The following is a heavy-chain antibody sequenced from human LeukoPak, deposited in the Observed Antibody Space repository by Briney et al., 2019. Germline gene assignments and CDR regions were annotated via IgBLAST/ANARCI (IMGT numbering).Heavy chain of an antibody. CDR1: GGSIRSSYYY. J-gene: IGHJ5*02. CDR3: ARGDDYGDP. Sequence: SETLSLTCTVSGGSIRSSYYYWGWIRQPPGKGLEWIGSIYDSGSTYYNPSLKSRVTISVDTSKNQFSLKLSSVTAADTAVYYCARGDDYGDPWGQGTLVTVSS. CDR2: IYDSGST. V-gene: IGHV4-39*01. D-gene: IGHD4-17*01.